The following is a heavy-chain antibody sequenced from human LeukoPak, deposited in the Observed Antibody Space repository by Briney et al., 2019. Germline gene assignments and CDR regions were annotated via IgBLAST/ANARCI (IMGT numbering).Heavy chain of an antibody. Sequence: PGGSLRLSCAVSGFTFSGHWMFWVRQAPGKGLEWVSSTNSDGSVTGYTDSVKGRFTISRDNSKNTLYLQMNSLKTEDTAVYHCAKDGNSRRNFDYWGQGTLVTVSS. CDR1: GFTFSGHW. D-gene: IGHD5-18*01. CDR3: AKDGNSRRNFDY. CDR2: TNSDGSVT. J-gene: IGHJ4*02. V-gene: IGHV3-74*01.